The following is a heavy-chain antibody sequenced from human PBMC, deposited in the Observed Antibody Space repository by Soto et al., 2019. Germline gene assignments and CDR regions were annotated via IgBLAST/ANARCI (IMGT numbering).Heavy chain of an antibody. Sequence: SDTLSLTCAVYGVSFSGYYWSWILQPPGKGLEWIGEINDSGSTNNNPSLKSRVTISVDTSKKQFSLKLSSVTAADTAVYYCALGTNYYDMSGLNWFDPWGQGTLVT. D-gene: IGHD3-22*01. CDR2: INDSGST. CDR1: GVSFSGYY. V-gene: IGHV4-34*01. CDR3: ALGTNYYDMSGLNWFDP. J-gene: IGHJ5*02.